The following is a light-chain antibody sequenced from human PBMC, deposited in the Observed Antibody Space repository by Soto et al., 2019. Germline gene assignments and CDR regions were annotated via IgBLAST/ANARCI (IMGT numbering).Light chain of an antibody. CDR1: QSISSW. CDR2: DAS. CDR3: QQYNSWWT. Sequence: DIQMTQSPSTLSASVGDRVTITCRASQSISSWLAWYQQKPGKAPKLLIYDASSLESGVPSRFSGSGSGTEFTLTISSLQPDDFATYYCQQYNSWWTFGPGTKVDIK. V-gene: IGKV1-5*01. J-gene: IGKJ1*01.